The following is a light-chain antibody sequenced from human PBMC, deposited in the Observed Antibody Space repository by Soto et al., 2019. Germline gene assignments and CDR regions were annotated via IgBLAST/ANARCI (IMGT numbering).Light chain of an antibody. Sequence: SYELTQPPSVSVSPGQTARITCSGDALPKQYAYWYQQKPGQAPVLVIYKDSERPSGIPERFSGSSSGTTVTLTISGVQAEDEADYYCQSPASSGTYPVVFGGGTQLTVL. V-gene: IGLV3-25*03. J-gene: IGLJ2*01. CDR1: ALPKQY. CDR2: KDS. CDR3: QSPASSGTYPVV.